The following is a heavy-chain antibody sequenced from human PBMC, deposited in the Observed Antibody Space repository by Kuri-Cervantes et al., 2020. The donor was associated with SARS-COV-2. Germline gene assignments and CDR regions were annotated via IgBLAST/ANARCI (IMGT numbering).Heavy chain of an antibody. CDR2: FDPEDGET. D-gene: IGHD3-22*01. V-gene: IGHV1-24*01. CDR3: ARDHGGGSVVVVIKSYYYYGMDV. Sequence: ASVKVSCKVSGYTLTELSMHWVRQAPGKGLEWMGGFDPEDGETIYAQKFQGRVTMTEDTSTDTAYMELRSLRSDDTAVYYCARDHGGGSVVVVIKSYYYYGMDVWGQGTTVTVSS. CDR1: GYTLTELS. J-gene: IGHJ6*02.